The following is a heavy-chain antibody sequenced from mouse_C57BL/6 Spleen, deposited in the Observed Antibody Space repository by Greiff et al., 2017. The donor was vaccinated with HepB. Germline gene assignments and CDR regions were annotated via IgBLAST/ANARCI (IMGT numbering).Heavy chain of an antibody. Sequence: EVQGVESGGGLVKPGGSLKLSCAASGFTFSSYTMSWVRQTPEKRLEWVATISGGGGNTYYPDSVKGRFTISRDNAKNTLYLQMSSLRSEDTALYYCARRGLPYYSNYYFDYWGQGTTLTVSS. CDR2: ISGGGGNT. CDR3: ARRGLPYYSNYYFDY. J-gene: IGHJ2*01. D-gene: IGHD2-5*01. CDR1: GFTFSSYT. V-gene: IGHV5-9*01.